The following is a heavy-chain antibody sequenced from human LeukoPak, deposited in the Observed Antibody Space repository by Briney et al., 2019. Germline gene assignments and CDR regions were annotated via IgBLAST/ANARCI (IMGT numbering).Heavy chain of an antibody. CDR3: AKPNGGITMVRDNYFDY. CDR1: GFTFSSYG. CDR2: ISGSGGST. V-gene: IGHV3-23*01. Sequence: TGGSLRLSCAASGFTFSSYGMHWVRQAPGKGLEWVSAISGSGGSTYYADSVKGRFTISRDNSKNTLYLQMNSLRAEDTAVYYCAKPNGGITMVRDNYFDYWGQGTLVTVSS. D-gene: IGHD3-10*01. J-gene: IGHJ4*02.